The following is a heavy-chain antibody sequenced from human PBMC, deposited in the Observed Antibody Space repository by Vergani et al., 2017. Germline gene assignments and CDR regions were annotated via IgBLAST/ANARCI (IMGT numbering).Heavy chain of an antibody. Sequence: QVQLQESGPGLVKPSETLSLTCTVSGGSISSYYWSWIRQPPGKGLEWIGYIYYSGSTNYNPSFKSRVTISVDTSKNQCSLKLSSVTAADTAVYYCARAGGPYYDFWSGPHFDHWGQGTLVTVSS. CDR2: IYYSGST. CDR3: ARAGGPYYDFWSGPHFDH. CDR1: GGSISSYY. J-gene: IGHJ4*02. D-gene: IGHD3-3*01. V-gene: IGHV4-59*01.